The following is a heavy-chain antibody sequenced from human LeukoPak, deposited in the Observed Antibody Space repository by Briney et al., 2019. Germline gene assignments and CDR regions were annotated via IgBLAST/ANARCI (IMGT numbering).Heavy chain of an antibody. J-gene: IGHJ4*02. CDR3: VRDYDISGPQKNFFDY. CDR2: IIPMFGAV. D-gene: IGHD3-22*01. V-gene: IGHV1-69*06. Sequence: GASVKVSCKATGGTFSSYVISWVRQAPGQALQWMGGIIPMFGAVNYAQKFQGRVTITADKSTGTAYMELSSLRSEDTAVYYCVRDYDISGPQKNFFDYWGQGTLVTVSS. CDR1: GGTFSSYV.